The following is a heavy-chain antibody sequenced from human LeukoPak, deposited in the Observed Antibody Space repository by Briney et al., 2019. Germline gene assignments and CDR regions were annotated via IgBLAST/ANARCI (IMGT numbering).Heavy chain of an antibody. CDR1: GFTFSSYG. CDR3: AKDGLTDSSSSNRFDP. J-gene: IGHJ5*02. Sequence: GGSLRLSCAASGFTFSSYGMHWVRQAPGKGLEWVAVIWYDGSNKYYADSVKGRFTISRDNSKNTLYLQMNSLRAEDTAVYYCAKDGLTDSSSSNRFDPWGQGTLVTVSS. CDR2: IWYDGSNK. V-gene: IGHV3-33*06. D-gene: IGHD6-13*01.